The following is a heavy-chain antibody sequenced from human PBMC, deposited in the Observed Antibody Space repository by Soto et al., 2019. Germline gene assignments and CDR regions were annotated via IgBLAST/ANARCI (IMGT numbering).Heavy chain of an antibody. J-gene: IGHJ4*02. CDR2: ISHGGST. D-gene: IGHD1-20*01. Sequence: QVQLQESGPGLVKPSETLSLTCVVSGGSINSSYWWNWVRQPPGKGLEWIGEISHGGSTTFNPSLKNRATVSVDKSKNLSPLTLDSVTAADTAVYYCAREVSGIQAFDYWGQGTLVTVSS. CDR1: GGSINSSYW. CDR3: AREVSGIQAFDY. V-gene: IGHV4-4*02.